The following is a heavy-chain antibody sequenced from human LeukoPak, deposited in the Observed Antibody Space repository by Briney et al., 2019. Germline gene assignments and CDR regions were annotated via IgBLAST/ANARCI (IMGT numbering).Heavy chain of an antibody. D-gene: IGHD1-26*01. J-gene: IGHJ4*02. CDR1: GGTFISYA. CDR3: AREWELHLFDY. V-gene: IGHV1-69*05. Sequence: GASVKGSCKASGGTFISYAISWVRQAPGQGDEWVGRIIPIFGTANYAQKFQGRVTITTDESTSTAYMELSSLRSEDTAVYYCAREWELHLFDYWGQGTLVTVSS. CDR2: IIPIFGTA.